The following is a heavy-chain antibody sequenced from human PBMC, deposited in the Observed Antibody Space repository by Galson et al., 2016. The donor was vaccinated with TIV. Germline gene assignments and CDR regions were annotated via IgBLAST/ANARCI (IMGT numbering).Heavy chain of an antibody. J-gene: IGHJ3*02. Sequence: SETLSLTCTVSGGSLSSSTYYWGWIRQAPGKGLEWIGSIYYSGTTYYKPSLESRLSMSMDTSKNRFSLKVKSMTATDTAVYSCARHREWELGAFDIWGQGTMVTVSS. V-gene: IGHV4-39*01. D-gene: IGHD1-26*01. CDR2: IYYSGTT. CDR1: GGSLSSSTYY. CDR3: ARHREWELGAFDI.